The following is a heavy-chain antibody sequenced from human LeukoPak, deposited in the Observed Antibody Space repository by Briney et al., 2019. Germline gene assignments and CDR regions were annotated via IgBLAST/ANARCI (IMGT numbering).Heavy chain of an antibody. CDR2: ISSSGSTI. CDR1: GFTFSSYE. J-gene: IGHJ4*02. CDR3: ARSRYYYDSSGYYYFDY. D-gene: IGHD3-22*01. V-gene: IGHV3-48*03. Sequence: GGSLRLSCAASGFTFSSYEMNWVRQAPGKGLEWVSYISSSGSTIYYADSVKGRFTISRDNAKNSLYLQMNSLRAEDTAVYYCARSRYYYDSSGYYYFDYWGQGTLVTVSS.